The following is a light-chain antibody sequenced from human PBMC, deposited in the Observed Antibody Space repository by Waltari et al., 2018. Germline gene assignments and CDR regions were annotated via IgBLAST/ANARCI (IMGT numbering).Light chain of an antibody. V-gene: IGLV2-11*01. CDR3: CSYAGTYTFV. CDR2: DVV. CDR1: VTDVGIEDY. Sequence: QSALTQPHSVPASPGQSVTIPCSESVTDVGIEDYVSWYQHLPGKAPKLILYDVVKRPSGVPSRFSGSKYGTTASLTISSLQTDDEATYYCCSYAGTYTFVFGGGTKLTVL. J-gene: IGLJ3*02.